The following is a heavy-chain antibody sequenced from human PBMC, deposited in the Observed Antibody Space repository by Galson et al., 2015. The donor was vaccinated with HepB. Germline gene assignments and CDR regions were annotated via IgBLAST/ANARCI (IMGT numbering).Heavy chain of an antibody. CDR3: ARGGPLGYCSSTSSYKAFDI. J-gene: IGHJ3*02. D-gene: IGHD2-2*02. CDR1: GYTFTSYG. Sequence: SVKVSCKASGYTFTSYGISWVRQAPGQGLEWMGWISAYNGNTNYAQKLQGRVTMTTDTSTSTAYMELRSLRSDDTAVYYCARGGPLGYCSSTSSYKAFDIWGQGTMVTVSS. CDR2: ISAYNGNT. V-gene: IGHV1-18*01.